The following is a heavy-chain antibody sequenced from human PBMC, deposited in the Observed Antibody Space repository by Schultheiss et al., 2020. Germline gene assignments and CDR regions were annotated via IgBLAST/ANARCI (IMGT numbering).Heavy chain of an antibody. D-gene: IGHD2-2*01. Sequence: GGSLRLSCAASGFTFSSYGMHWVRQAPGKGLEWVAVIWYDGSNKYYADSVKGRFTISRDNSKNTLYLQMNSLRAEDTAVYYCASPSPVVVPAAMDYYYYGRDVWGQGTTVTVAS. CDR2: IWYDGSNK. V-gene: IGHV3-33*01. J-gene: IGHJ6*02. CDR3: ASPSPVVVPAAMDYYYYGRDV. CDR1: GFTFSSYG.